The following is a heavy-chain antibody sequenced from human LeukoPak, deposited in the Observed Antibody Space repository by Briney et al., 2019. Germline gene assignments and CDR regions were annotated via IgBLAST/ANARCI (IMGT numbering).Heavy chain of an antibody. J-gene: IGHJ6*03. V-gene: IGHV3-30*02. Sequence: GGSLRLSCAASGLTFSSYGMHWVRQAPGKGLEWVAFIRYDGSNKYYADSVEGRFTISRDNSKNTLFLQMNSLRAEDTAVYYCAKPQYDSRSSYYYYMDVWGKGTTVTVSS. CDR3: AKPQYDSRSSYYYYMDV. D-gene: IGHD6-6*01. CDR1: GLTFSSYG. CDR2: IRYDGSNK.